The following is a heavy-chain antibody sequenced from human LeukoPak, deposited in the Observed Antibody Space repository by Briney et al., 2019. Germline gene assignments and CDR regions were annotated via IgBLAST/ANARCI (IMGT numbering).Heavy chain of an antibody. CDR2: ISGTGYNT. D-gene: IGHD3-10*01. Sequence: PGGSLRLSCAASGFTFRNCAMSWVRQAPGKGLEWVSGISGTGYNTYYADSVKGRFTISRDNSKNTLYLQMNSLGAEDTAVYYCAKHVSGSLFYFDYWGLRTLVTVSS. V-gene: IGHV3-23*01. J-gene: IGHJ4*02. CDR1: GFTFRNCA. CDR3: AKHVSGSLFYFDY.